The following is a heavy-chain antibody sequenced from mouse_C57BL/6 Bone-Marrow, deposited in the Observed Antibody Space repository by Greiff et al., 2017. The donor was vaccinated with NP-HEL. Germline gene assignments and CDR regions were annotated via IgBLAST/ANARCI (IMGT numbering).Heavy chain of an antibody. D-gene: IGHD1-1*01. Sequence: VQLQQSGPGMVKPSQSLSLTCTVTGYSITSGYDWHWIRHFPGNKLEWMGYISYSGSTNYNPSLKSRISITHDTSKNHFFLKLNSVTTEDTATYYCAREGYGSIYWYFDVWGTGTTVTVSS. J-gene: IGHJ1*03. CDR2: ISYSGST. CDR3: AREGYGSIYWYFDV. V-gene: IGHV3-1*01. CDR1: GYSITSGYD.